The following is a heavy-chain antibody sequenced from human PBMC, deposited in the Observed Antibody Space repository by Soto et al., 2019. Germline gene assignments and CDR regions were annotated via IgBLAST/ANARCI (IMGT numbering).Heavy chain of an antibody. CDR3: ARRDEYGEYGIDY. J-gene: IGHJ4*02. CDR2: IYHSGST. D-gene: IGHD4-17*01. CDR1: GGSISSGGYS. Sequence: SETLSLTCAVSGGSISSGGYSWSWIRQPPGKGLEWIGYIYHSGSTYYNPSLKSRVTISVDRSKNQFSLKLSSVTAADTAVYYCARRDEYGEYGIDYWGQGTLVTVSS. V-gene: IGHV4-30-2*01.